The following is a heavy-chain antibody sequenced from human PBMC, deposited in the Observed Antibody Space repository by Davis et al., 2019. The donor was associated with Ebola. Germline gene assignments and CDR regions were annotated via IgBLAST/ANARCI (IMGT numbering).Heavy chain of an antibody. CDR1: GFIFSNYG. CDR3: ARVNAVTGYSRFDP. V-gene: IGHV3-33*01. J-gene: IGHJ5*02. D-gene: IGHD3-9*01. CDR2: MWYDGSRQ. Sequence: GGSLRLSCAASGFIFSNYGMHWVRQAPGKGLEWVALMWYDGSRQYYADSVKGRFTISRDNAKNSLYLRLNSLRAEDTALYHCARVNAVTGYSRFDPWGQGTLVTVSS.